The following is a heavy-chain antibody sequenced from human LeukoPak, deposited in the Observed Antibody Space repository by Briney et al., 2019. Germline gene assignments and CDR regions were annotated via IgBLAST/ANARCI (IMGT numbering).Heavy chain of an antibody. CDR2: IWYDGSNK. Sequence: GRSLRLSCAASGFTFSSYGMHWVRQAPGKGLEWVAVIWYDGSNKYYADSVKGRFTISRDNSKNTLYLQMNSLRAEDTAVYYCARDQGVLAVAGRGFDYWGQGTLVTVSS. CDR3: ARDQGVLAVAGRGFDY. CDR1: GFTFSSYG. D-gene: IGHD6-19*01. J-gene: IGHJ4*02. V-gene: IGHV3-33*01.